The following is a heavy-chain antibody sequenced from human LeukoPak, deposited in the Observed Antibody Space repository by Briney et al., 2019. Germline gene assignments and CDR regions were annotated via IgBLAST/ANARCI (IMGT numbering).Heavy chain of an antibody. V-gene: IGHV2-5*01. J-gene: IGHJ4*02. CDR2: IYWNDDK. CDR1: GFSLSTSGVG. Sequence: SGPTLVNPTQTLTLTCTFSGFSLSTSGVGVGWIRQPPGKALEWLALIYWNDDKRYSPSLKSRLTITKDTSKNQVVLTMTNMDPVDTATYYCAHTRDSSGYYSHYYFDYWGQGTLVTVSS. D-gene: IGHD3-22*01. CDR3: AHTRDSSGYYSHYYFDY.